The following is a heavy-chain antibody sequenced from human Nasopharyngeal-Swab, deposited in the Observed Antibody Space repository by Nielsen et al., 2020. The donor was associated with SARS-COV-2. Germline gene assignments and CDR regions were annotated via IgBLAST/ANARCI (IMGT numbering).Heavy chain of an antibody. J-gene: IGHJ5*02. CDR3: ARPLSRDSTWTTEANWFDP. CDR2: ITGNGDTT. V-gene: IGHV3-23*01. CDR1: GFTFSSYS. Sequence: SCAASGFTFSSYSMSWLRQAPGKGLEWVSTITGNGDTTYYADSVKGRFTISRDNSENTVYLQMNSLRAEDTALYHCARPLSRDSTWTTEANWFDPWGQGTLVTVSS. D-gene: IGHD6-13*01.